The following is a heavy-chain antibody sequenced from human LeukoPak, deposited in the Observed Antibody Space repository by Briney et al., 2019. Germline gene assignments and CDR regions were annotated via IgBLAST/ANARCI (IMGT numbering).Heavy chain of an antibody. CDR1: GGSISSSSYY. D-gene: IGHD3-22*01. J-gene: IGHJ4*02. CDR2: IYYSGST. CDR3: ARHRLGEYYYDSSGYYYFDY. Sequence: SETLSLTCTVSGGSISSSSYYWGWLRQPPGKGLEWIGSIYYSGSTYYNPSLKSRVTISVDTSKNQFSLKLSSVTAADTAVYYCARHRLGEYYYDSSGYYYFDYWGQGTLVTVSS. V-gene: IGHV4-39*01.